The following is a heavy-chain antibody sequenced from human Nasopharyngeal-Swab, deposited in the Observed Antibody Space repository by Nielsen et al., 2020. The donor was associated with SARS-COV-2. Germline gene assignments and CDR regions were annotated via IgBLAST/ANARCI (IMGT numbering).Heavy chain of an antibody. CDR3: ARDLRAGSLWRDLTRYYYYGMDV. CDR2: IWYDGSNK. J-gene: IGHJ6*02. Sequence: GESLKISCAASGFNFSSYGMHWVRQAPGKGLEWVAVIWYDGSNKYYADSVKGRFTISRDNSKNTLYLQMNSLRAEDTAVYYCARDLRAGSLWRDLTRYYYYGMDVWGQGTTVTVSS. D-gene: IGHD2-21*01. V-gene: IGHV3-33*01. CDR1: GFNFSSYG.